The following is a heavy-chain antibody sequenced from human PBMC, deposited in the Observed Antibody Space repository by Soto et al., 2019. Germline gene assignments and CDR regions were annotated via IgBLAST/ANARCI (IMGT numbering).Heavy chain of an antibody. CDR3: TTDRGSNPLLNFDY. J-gene: IGHJ4*02. CDR2: IKSKTDGGTT. CDR1: GFTFSNAW. D-gene: IGHD2-15*01. V-gene: IGHV3-15*01. Sequence: EVQLVESGGGLVKPGGSLRLSCAASGFTFSNAWMSWVRQAPGKGLEWVGRIKSKTDGGTTDYAAPVKGRFTISRDDSKNTLDLQMNSLKTEDTAVYYCTTDRGSNPLLNFDYWGQGTLVTVSS.